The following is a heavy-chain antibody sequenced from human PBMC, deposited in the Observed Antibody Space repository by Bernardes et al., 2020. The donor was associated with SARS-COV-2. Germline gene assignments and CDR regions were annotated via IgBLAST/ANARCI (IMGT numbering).Heavy chain of an antibody. CDR2: IYWDDDK. CDR3: AHRLRVWRPGYSSSWYHYYFDY. D-gene: IGHD6-13*01. CDR1: WFSLSHRGVG. Sequence: SGHTLLKPPQPLTLTCPFSWFSLSHRGVGVGWIRQPPGKALEWLALIYWDDDKRYSPSLKSRLTITKDTSKNQVVLTMTNMDPVDTATYYCAHRLRVWRPGYSSSWYHYYFDYWGQGTLVTVSS. V-gene: IGHV2-5*02. J-gene: IGHJ4*02.